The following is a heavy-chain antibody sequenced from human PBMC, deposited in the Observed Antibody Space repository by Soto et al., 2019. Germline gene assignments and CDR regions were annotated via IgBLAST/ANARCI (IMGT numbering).Heavy chain of an antibody. V-gene: IGHV5-51*01. Sequence: RESLKISCKASGYTFSRYWIAWVRQMPGKGLEWMGIIFPRDSDTRVSPSFQGRVTISADESISTAYLQWSSLRASDTAMYYCARSFYDNSGYLSDHWGQGTLVSVS. CDR3: ARSFYDNSGYLSDH. J-gene: IGHJ4*01. CDR1: GYTFSRYW. D-gene: IGHD3-22*01. CDR2: IFPRDSDT.